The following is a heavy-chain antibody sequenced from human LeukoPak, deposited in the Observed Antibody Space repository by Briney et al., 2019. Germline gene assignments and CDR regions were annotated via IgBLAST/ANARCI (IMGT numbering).Heavy chain of an antibody. J-gene: IGHJ6*02. CDR1: GFTFSSTA. Sequence: GGSLRLSCAASGFTFSSTAMSWVRQAPGKGLEWVSAISDSGRNTYYADSVKGRFTISRDNSKNSLYLQMNSPRVEDTAVYYCAKDGGYSFSDGMDVWGQGTTVTVSS. CDR3: AKDGGYSFSDGMDV. CDR2: ISDSGRNT. D-gene: IGHD5-18*01. V-gene: IGHV3-23*01.